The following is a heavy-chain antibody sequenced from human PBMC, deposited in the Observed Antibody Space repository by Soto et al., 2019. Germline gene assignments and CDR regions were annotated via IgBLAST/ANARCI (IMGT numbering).Heavy chain of an antibody. Sequence: GESLKISCAASGFTFSSYAMSWVRQAPGKGLEWVSAISGSGGSTYYADSVKGRFTISRDNSKNTLYLQMNSLRAEDTAVYYCAKGPMTTANYYFDYWGQGTLVTVSS. V-gene: IGHV3-23*01. CDR1: GFTFSSYA. D-gene: IGHD4-17*01. CDR2: ISGSGGST. J-gene: IGHJ4*02. CDR3: AKGPMTTANYYFDY.